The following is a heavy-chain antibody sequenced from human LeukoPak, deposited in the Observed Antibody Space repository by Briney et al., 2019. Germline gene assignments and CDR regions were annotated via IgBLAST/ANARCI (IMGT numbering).Heavy chain of an antibody. Sequence: ASVKVSCKASGYTFTGYYMHWVRQAPGQGLEWMGWTNPNSGGTNYAQKFQGRVTMTRDASISAAYMELSRLTSDDTAVYYCARVRVGEDLDYWGQGTLVTVSS. D-gene: IGHD3-16*01. J-gene: IGHJ4*02. CDR1: GYTFTGYY. CDR3: ARVRVGEDLDY. V-gene: IGHV1-2*02. CDR2: TNPNSGGT.